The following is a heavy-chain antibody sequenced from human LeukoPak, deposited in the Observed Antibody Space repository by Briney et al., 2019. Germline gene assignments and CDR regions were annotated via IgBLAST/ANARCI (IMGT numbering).Heavy chain of an antibody. D-gene: IGHD6-13*01. Sequence: ASVKVSCKASGYTFTSYYMHWVRQAPGQGLEWMGIINPSGGSTSYAQKFQGRVTMTRDMSTSTVYMELSSLRSEDTAVYYCARVGRIASSGLYNWFDPWGQGTLVTVSS. CDR1: GYTFTSYY. J-gene: IGHJ5*02. V-gene: IGHV1-46*01. CDR3: ARVGRIASSGLYNWFDP. CDR2: INPSGGST.